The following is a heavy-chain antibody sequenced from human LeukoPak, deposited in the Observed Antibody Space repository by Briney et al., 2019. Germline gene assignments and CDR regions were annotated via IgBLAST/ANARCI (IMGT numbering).Heavy chain of an antibody. CDR1: GGSISTYY. Sequence: SETLSLTCTVSGGSISTYYWSWIRQPPGKGLEYIGYIYDSGSTNYNPSLKSRVTISVDTSKNQFSLKLSSVTAADTAVYYCARTTEAHSWRTRYYDYYMDVWGKGTTVTVSS. CDR2: IYDSGST. D-gene: IGHD6-13*01. J-gene: IGHJ6*03. CDR3: ARTTEAHSWRTRYYDYYMDV. V-gene: IGHV4-59*01.